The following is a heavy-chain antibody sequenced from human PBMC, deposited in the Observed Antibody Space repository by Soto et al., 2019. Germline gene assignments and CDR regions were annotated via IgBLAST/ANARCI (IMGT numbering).Heavy chain of an antibody. J-gene: IGHJ6*02. CDR3: ARSPADYVYRRDYYYGMDV. D-gene: IGHD3-10*02. V-gene: IGHV3-9*01. CDR2: ISWNSGSI. Sequence: SLRLSCAASGFTFDDYAMHWVRQAPGKGLEWVSGISWNSGSIGYADSVKGRFTISRDNSKNTRYLQLNNVRAEDTAVYYCARSPADYVYRRDYYYGMDVWGQGTTVTVSS. CDR1: GFTFDDYA.